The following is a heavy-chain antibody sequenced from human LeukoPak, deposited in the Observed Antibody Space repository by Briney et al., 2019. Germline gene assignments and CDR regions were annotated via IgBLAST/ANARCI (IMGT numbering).Heavy chain of an antibody. Sequence: SETLSLTCTVSGGSVSSGSYYWSWIRQPPGKGLEWIGYIYYSGSTNYNPSLKSRVTISVDTSKNQFSLKLSSVTAADTAVYYCARDKREYQLPTVGHWFDPWGQGTLVTASS. V-gene: IGHV4-61*01. CDR3: ARDKREYQLPTVGHWFDP. J-gene: IGHJ5*02. CDR2: IYYSGST. D-gene: IGHD2-2*01. CDR1: GGSVSSGSYY.